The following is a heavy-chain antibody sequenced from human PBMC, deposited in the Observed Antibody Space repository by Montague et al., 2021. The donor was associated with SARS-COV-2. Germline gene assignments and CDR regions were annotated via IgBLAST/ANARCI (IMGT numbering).Heavy chain of an antibody. V-gene: IGHV4-61*01. CDR2: IHDSGTT. Sequence: SETLSLTCTVSGGSVSSATGYWSWIRQPPGKGLEWIGYIHDSGTTSYKSSLKSRVTSSLDKSKNQFYLNLTSVTAADTAVYHCVSVFWYCSRGACLGNFDSWGQGTLVTVSS. CDR1: GGSVSSATGY. D-gene: IGHD2-2*01. J-gene: IGHJ4*02. CDR3: VSVFWYCSRGACLGNFDS.